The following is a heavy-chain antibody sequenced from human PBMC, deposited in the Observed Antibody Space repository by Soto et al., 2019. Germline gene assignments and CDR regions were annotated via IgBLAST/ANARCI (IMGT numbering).Heavy chain of an antibody. Sequence: SETLSLTCSVSGGSISRYYWSWIRQPPGKGLEWIGYAYYSGDTGYNPSLKSRVTMAVDTSKSQVSLKLSSVTAADTAVYYCARDRSTYGGGGTGEVKENWFDPWGQGALVTV. D-gene: IGHD2-8*01. V-gene: IGHV4-59*01. J-gene: IGHJ5*02. CDR1: GGSISRYY. CDR2: AYYSGDT. CDR3: ARDRSTYGGGGTGEVKENWFDP.